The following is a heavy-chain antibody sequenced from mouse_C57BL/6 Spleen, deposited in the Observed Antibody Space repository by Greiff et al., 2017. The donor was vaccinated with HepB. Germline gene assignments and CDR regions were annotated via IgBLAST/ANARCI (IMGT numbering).Heavy chain of an antibody. Sequence: EVQLQQSGPELVKPGASVKMSCKASGYTFTDYNMHWVKQSHGKSLEWIGYINPNNGGTSYNQKFKGKATLTVNKSSSTAYMELRSLTSEDSAVYYCAREGIYYGYLFAYWGQGTLVTVSA. J-gene: IGHJ3*01. V-gene: IGHV1-22*01. CDR1: GYTFTDYN. D-gene: IGHD2-2*01. CDR3: AREGIYYGYLFAY. CDR2: INPNNGGT.